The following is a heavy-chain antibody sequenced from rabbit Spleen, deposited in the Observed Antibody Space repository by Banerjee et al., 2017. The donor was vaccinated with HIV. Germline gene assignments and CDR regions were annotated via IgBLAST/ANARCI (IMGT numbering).Heavy chain of an antibody. CDR3: ARDTSSSFSSYGMDL. D-gene: IGHD1-1*01. CDR1: GVSFSDKDV. Sequence: QEQLVESGGGLVPPEGSLTLTCKASGVSFSDKDVMCWVRQAPGKGLEWIACIYVGSSGSTYYASWAKGRFTISKTSSTTVTLQMTSLTAADTATYFCARDTSSSFSSYGMDLWGPGTLVTVS. CDR2: IYVGSSGST. J-gene: IGHJ6*01. V-gene: IGHV1S45*01.